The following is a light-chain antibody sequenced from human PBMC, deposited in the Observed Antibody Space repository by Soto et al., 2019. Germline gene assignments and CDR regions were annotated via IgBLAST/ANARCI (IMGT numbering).Light chain of an antibody. CDR3: NSYTTSSSLYV. CDR1: SSEIGGYDY. J-gene: IGLJ1*01. CDR2: DVS. Sequence: QSVLTQPASVSGSPGQSITISCTGTSSEIGGYDYVSWYQQYPGKAPKLVIYDVSNRPSGVSDRFSGSKSANTASLTISGLQAEDEADYYCNSYTTSSSLYVFGTGTKVTVL. V-gene: IGLV2-14*01.